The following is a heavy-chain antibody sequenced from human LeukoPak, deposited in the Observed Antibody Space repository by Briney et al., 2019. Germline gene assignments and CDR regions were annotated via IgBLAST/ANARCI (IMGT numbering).Heavy chain of an antibody. J-gene: IGHJ6*02. V-gene: IGHV1-69*04. Sequence: SVKVSCKASGGTFSSYAISWVRQAPGQGLERMGRIIPILGIANYAQKFQGRVTITADKSTSTAYMELSSLRSEDTAVYYCARSPSGGMDVWGQGTTVTVSS. CDR2: IIPILGIA. CDR3: ARSPSGGMDV. CDR1: GGTFSSYA.